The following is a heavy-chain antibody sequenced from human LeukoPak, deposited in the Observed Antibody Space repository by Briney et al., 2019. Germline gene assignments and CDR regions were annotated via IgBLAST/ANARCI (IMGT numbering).Heavy chain of an antibody. CDR2: INHSGST. Sequence: SETLSLTCAVYGGSFSGYYWSWIRQPPGKGLEWIGEINHSGSTNYNPSLKSRVTISVDTSKNQFSLKLSSVTAADTAVYYCARVVVRYGIVVHYYGMDVWGQGTTVTVSS. CDR3: ARVVVRYGIVVHYYGMDV. D-gene: IGHD1-26*01. V-gene: IGHV4-34*01. CDR1: GGSFSGYY. J-gene: IGHJ6*02.